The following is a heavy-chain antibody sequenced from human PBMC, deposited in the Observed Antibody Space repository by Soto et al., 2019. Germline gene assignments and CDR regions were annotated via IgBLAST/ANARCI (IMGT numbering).Heavy chain of an antibody. CDR2: ISSSGGII. V-gene: IGHV3-48*03. CDR1: GFTFSTYE. J-gene: IGHJ6*02. Sequence: EVQLVESGGGLVQPGGSLRLSCAASGFTFSTYEMNWVRQAPGKGLEWVSYISSSGGIIYYADSVKGRFTISRDNAKNALYLQMNSLSAEDTAVYFCARDRDSGTFFPYYFGMDVCGQGTTVTVSS. D-gene: IGHD3-3*01. CDR3: ARDRDSGTFFPYYFGMDV.